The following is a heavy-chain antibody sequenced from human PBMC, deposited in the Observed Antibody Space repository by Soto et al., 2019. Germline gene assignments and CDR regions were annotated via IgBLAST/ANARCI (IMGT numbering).Heavy chain of an antibody. CDR2: ISGGGVPV. D-gene: IGHD1-1*01. Sequence: EVQLVQSGGDLVQPGGSLRLSCKASGCTFSGYSMDWVRQAPGKGLEWIAYISGGGVPVYYADSVKGRFTISRDNAKNSLYLQLNHLRDEDTAIYYCARGRANYYFDFWGQGALVTVSS. CDR1: GCTFSGYS. V-gene: IGHV3-48*02. J-gene: IGHJ4*02. CDR3: ARGRANYYFDF.